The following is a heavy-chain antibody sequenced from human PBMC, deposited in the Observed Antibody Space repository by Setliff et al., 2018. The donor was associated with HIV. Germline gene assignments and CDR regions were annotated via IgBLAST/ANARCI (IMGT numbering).Heavy chain of an antibody. Sequence: SETLSLTCTVSGDSISSGGFYWTWIRRPAGKGLEYIGHIYIGGSTNSHPSLESRLAISADTSKNQFSLKLNSVTAADTAVYYCARGSRAISGYGAFDYWGRGILVTVSS. CDR1: GDSISSGGFY. CDR2: IYIGGST. D-gene: IGHD3-9*01. CDR3: ARGSRAISGYGAFDY. J-gene: IGHJ4*02. V-gene: IGHV4-61*09.